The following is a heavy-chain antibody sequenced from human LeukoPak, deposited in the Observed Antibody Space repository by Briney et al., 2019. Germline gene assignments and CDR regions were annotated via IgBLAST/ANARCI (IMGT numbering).Heavy chain of an antibody. CDR3: ARDADPYSKTWVRGAQNYNYNGMDV. CDR2: ISYTGTT. Sequence: KPSQTLSLTCSVSGGSVSSGEHYWTWIRQFPGKGLEWIGYISYTGTTYSNPSLKSRITIAVDTSKNQFSLKVNSVTDADTAVYYCARDADPYSKTWVRGAQNYNYNGMDVWGQGTAVIVSS. J-gene: IGHJ6*02. V-gene: IGHV4-31*03. CDR1: GGSVSSGEHY. D-gene: IGHD3-10*01.